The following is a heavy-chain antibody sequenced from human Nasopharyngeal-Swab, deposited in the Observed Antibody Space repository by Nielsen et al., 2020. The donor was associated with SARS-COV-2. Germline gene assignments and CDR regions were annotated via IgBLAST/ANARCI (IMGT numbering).Heavy chain of an antibody. Sequence: GESLKISCAASGFTFSSYAMHWVRQAPGKGLEWVAVISYDGNNKYYADSVKGRFTISRDNSKNTLYLQMNSLRAEDTAVYYCARDPDGGNVWEDAFDIWGQGTMVTVSS. V-gene: IGHV3-30-3*01. CDR1: GFTFSSYA. D-gene: IGHD4-23*01. CDR3: ARDPDGGNVWEDAFDI. CDR2: ISYDGNNK. J-gene: IGHJ3*02.